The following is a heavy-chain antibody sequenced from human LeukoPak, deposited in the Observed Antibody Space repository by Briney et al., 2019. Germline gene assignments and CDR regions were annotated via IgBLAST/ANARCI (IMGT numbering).Heavy chain of an antibody. CDR3: AREGRDSINPVSSFDA. V-gene: IGHV3-7*01. Sequence: GGSLTLFCEASGFTFNIHWMKWVRQFPGKGREWVANIKKDVREKYYVDSVKGRLTISRDNTETTLYLEMNSLRADNTAVYYCAREGRDSINPVSSFDAWGQGILVTVSS. CDR2: IKKDVREK. D-gene: IGHD5-24*01. J-gene: IGHJ4*01. CDR1: GFTFNIHW.